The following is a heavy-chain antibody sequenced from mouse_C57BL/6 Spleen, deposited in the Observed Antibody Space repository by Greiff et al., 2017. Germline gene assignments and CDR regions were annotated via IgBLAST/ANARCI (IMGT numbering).Heavy chain of an antibody. CDR3: AKGPHGNYDAWFAY. D-gene: IGHD2-1*01. Sequence: QVQLQQSGAELAKPGASVKLSCKASGYTFTSYWMHWVKQRPGQGLEWIGYINPSSGYTKYNQKFKDKATLTADKSSSTAYMQLSSLTYEDSAGYYCAKGPHGNYDAWFAYWGQGTLVTVSA. CDR2: INPSSGYT. CDR1: GYTFTSYW. V-gene: IGHV1-7*01. J-gene: IGHJ3*01.